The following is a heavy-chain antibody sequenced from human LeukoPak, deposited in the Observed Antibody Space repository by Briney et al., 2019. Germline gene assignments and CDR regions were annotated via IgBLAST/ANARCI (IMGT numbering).Heavy chain of an antibody. Sequence: GGSLRLSCVASGFTFSSYAMSWVRQAPGKGLEWVSAISGSGVTTHYAGSVKGRFSISRDNSKNILYLQMNSLRAEDTALYYCAKKVVVGATSPYSDFQDWGQGTLVTVSS. J-gene: IGHJ1*01. CDR2: ISGSGVTT. D-gene: IGHD1-26*01. V-gene: IGHV3-23*01. CDR3: AKKVVVGATSPYSDFQD. CDR1: GFTFSSYA.